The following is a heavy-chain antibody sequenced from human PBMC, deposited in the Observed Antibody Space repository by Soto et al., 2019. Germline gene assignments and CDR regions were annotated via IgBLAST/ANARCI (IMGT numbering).Heavy chain of an antibody. CDR3: AKGGGSPSDMDV. CDR2: ISSTGSTI. Sequence: QVQLVESGGGLVKPGGSLRLSCAASGFTFSDHYMTWIRQAPGKGLEWVSYISSTGSTIYYADSVKGRFTMSRDNAKNSLYLQMNSLRAEDTAMYYCAKGGGSPSDMDVWGQGTTVTVSS. J-gene: IGHJ6*02. V-gene: IGHV3-11*01. D-gene: IGHD6-6*01. CDR1: GFTFSDHY.